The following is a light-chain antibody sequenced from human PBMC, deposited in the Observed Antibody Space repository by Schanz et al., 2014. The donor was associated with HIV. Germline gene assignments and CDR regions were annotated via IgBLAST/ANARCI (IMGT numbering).Light chain of an antibody. J-gene: IGKJ1*01. CDR3: QQYNSHSRT. Sequence: DIQLTQSPSTLSASVGDRVTITCRASQSVSWLAWYQQKPGKAPKLLIYETSTLDSGVPPRFSGSGSGTEFTLTISSLHPDDFATYYCQQYNSHSRTFGQGTKVEIK. CDR1: QSVSW. CDR2: ETS. V-gene: IGKV1-5*03.